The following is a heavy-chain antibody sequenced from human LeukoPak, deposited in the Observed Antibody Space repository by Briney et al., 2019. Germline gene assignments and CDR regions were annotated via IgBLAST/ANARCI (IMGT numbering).Heavy chain of an antibody. CDR3: AKPGSTIPSPFDAFDI. CDR1: GFTFSSYG. J-gene: IGHJ3*02. CDR2: ISGSGGST. V-gene: IGHV3-23*01. D-gene: IGHD3-10*01. Sequence: GSLRLSCAASGFTFSSYGMSWVRQAPGKGLEWVSAISGSGGSTYYADSVKGRFTISRDNSKNTLYLQMNSLRSEDTAVYYCAKPGSTIPSPFDAFDIWGQGTMVTVSS.